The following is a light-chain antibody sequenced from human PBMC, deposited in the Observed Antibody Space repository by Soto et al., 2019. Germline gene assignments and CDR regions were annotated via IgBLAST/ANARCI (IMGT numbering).Light chain of an antibody. Sequence: AIQMTQSPSSLSASVGDRVTITCRASQGIRSDLGWYQQKPGKAPNLLIYGATSLRSGVPSRFSGSGSGTDFTLTISSLQPEDFATYYCLQDYIYPLTVGGGTKVEMK. V-gene: IGKV1-6*01. CDR3: LQDYIYPLT. CDR2: GAT. CDR1: QGIRSD. J-gene: IGKJ4*01.